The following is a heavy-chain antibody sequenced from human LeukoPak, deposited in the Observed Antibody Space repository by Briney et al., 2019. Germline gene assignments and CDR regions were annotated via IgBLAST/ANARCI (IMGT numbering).Heavy chain of an antibody. CDR3: ARVPEEYQLDY. D-gene: IGHD2-2*01. V-gene: IGHV4-4*02. J-gene: IGHJ4*02. CDR1: GGSTSSGNW. Sequence: SETLSLTCAVSGGSTSSGNWWSWVRQPPGRGLEWIGEIYHSGSTNYNPSLKSRVTISVDKSKNQFSLKLSSVTAADTAVYYCARVPEEYQLDYWGQGTLVTVSS. CDR2: IYHSGST.